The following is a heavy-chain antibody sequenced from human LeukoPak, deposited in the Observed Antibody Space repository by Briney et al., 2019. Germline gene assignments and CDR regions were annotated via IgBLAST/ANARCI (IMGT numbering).Heavy chain of an antibody. V-gene: IGHV3-48*02. CDR1: GFTFSSYS. J-gene: IGHJ5*02. CDR2: ISSSSSTI. CDR3: ARGGTTVTPGLLWFDP. D-gene: IGHD4-17*01. Sequence: PGGSLRLSCAASGFTFSSYSMNWVRQAPGKGLEWVSYISSSSSTIYYADSVKGRFTISRDNAKNSLYLQMNSLRDEDTAVYYCARGGTTVTPGLLWFDPWGQGTLVTVSS.